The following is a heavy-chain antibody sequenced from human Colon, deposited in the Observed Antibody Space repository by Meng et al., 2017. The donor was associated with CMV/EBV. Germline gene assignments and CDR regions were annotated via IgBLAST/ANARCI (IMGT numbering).Heavy chain of an antibody. CDR3: AKDIGWSSSSMVD. V-gene: IGHV3-21*04. D-gene: IGHD6-6*01. CDR1: GFIFSQYN. CDR2: TTPTGSYI. Sequence: GESLKISCVASGFIFSQYNMNWVRQAPGKGLEWVASTTPTGSYIYYADAVKGRFTVSRDNAKNSLYLQMNSLRAEDTALYYCAKDIGWSSSSMVDWGQGTLVTVSS. J-gene: IGHJ4*02.